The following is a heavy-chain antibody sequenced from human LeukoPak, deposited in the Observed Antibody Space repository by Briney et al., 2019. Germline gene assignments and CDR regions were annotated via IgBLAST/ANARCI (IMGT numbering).Heavy chain of an antibody. V-gene: IGHV3-30*03. CDR3: ASQIGRGYSPYYFDY. CDR2: ISYDGSNK. Sequence: GGSLRLSCAASGFTFSSYGMHWVRQAPGKGLEWVAVISYDGSNKYYADSVKGRFTISRDNSKNTLYLQMNSLRAEDTAVYYCASQIGRGYSPYYFDYWGQGTLVTVSS. CDR1: GFTFSSYG. J-gene: IGHJ4*02. D-gene: IGHD5-18*01.